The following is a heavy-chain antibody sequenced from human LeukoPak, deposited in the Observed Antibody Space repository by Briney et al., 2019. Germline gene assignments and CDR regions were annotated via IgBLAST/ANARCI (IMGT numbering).Heavy chain of an antibody. CDR1: GSTFSSYE. Sequence: PGGSLRLSCAASGSTFSSYEMNWVRQAPGKGLEWVSYISSSGSTIYYADSVKGRFTISRDNAKNSLYLQMNSLRAEDTAVYYCARSIAVAGNPYYYYYYMDVWGKGTTVTVSS. CDR2: ISSSGSTI. D-gene: IGHD6-19*01. V-gene: IGHV3-48*03. J-gene: IGHJ6*03. CDR3: ARSIAVAGNPYYYYYYMDV.